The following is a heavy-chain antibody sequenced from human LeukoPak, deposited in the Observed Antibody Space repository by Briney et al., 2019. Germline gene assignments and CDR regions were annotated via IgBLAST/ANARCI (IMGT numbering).Heavy chain of an antibody. J-gene: IGHJ4*02. CDR3: AKDRGGPGAYYFDY. CDR2: ISYDGNNK. D-gene: IGHD2-15*01. CDR1: RFNFKNYG. V-gene: IGHV3-30*18. Sequence: GGSLRLSCVASRFNFKNYGMHWVRQAPGRGLEWVAVISYDGNNKYYADSVKGRFTVPRDKNTLYLQLNSLRPGDTAVYYCAKDRGGPGAYYFDYWGQGTLVTVSS.